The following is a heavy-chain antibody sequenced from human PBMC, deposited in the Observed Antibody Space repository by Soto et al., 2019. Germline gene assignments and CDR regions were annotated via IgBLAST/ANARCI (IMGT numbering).Heavy chain of an antibody. D-gene: IGHD2-21*02. CDR2: ISYDGSNK. Sequence: QVQLVESGGGVVQPGRSLRLSCAASGFTFSSYGMHWVRQAPGKGLEWVAVISYDGSNKYYADFVKGRFTISRDNSKNTLCVKMTGLNVEDTAVYYRAKDFLPYCGGDCYSFAYWGQGSLVTVST. CDR1: GFTFSSYG. CDR3: AKDFLPYCGGDCYSFAY. V-gene: IGHV3-30*18. J-gene: IGHJ4*02.